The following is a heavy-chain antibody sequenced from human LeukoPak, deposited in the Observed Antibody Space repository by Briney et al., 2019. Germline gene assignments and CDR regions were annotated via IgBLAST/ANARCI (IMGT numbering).Heavy chain of an antibody. V-gene: IGHV1-46*01. D-gene: IGHD3-16*01. Sequence: GASVKVSCKASGYTFTSYYMHWVRQAPGQGLEWMGIINPSGGSTSYAQKFQGRVTVTRDTSTSTAYMELSSLRSEDTAVYYCARALPTFGDAFDIWGQGTMVTVSS. J-gene: IGHJ3*02. CDR1: GYTFTSYY. CDR2: INPSGGST. CDR3: ARALPTFGDAFDI.